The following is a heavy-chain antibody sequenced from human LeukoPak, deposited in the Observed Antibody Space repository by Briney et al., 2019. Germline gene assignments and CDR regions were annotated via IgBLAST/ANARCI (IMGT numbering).Heavy chain of an antibody. CDR1: GLTFSSYD. V-gene: IGHV3-48*02. CDR3: ARDLHSGAYTFDY. J-gene: IGHJ4*02. D-gene: IGHD1-26*01. Sequence: PGGSLRLSCEACGLTFSSYDMNWVRRAPAKGLEWVSYISSISTIIYYAGSVKGRFTISRDNAKNSLYLQMNSLRDEDTAVYYCARDLHSGAYTFDYWGQGTLVTVSS. CDR2: ISSISTII.